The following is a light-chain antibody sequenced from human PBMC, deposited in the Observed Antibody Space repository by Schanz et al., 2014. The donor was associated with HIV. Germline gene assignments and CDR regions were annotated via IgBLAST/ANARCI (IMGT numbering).Light chain of an antibody. CDR2: GAS. Sequence: EFVLTQSPATLSMSPGERATLSCRVSQSVSSSYLAWYQQKPGQAPRLLIYGASSRATGIPDRFSGSGSGTDFTLTISRLESEDFAVYYCQQYGNSPFTFGPGTKVDIK. CDR3: QQYGNSPFT. V-gene: IGKV3-20*01. J-gene: IGKJ3*01. CDR1: QSVSSSY.